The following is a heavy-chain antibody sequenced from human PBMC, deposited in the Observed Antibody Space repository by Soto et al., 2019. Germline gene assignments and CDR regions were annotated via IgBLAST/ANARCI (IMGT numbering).Heavy chain of an antibody. CDR1: GYTFSDYY. CDR2: ISSSSSYT. Sequence: QVQLVESGGGLVKPGGSLRLSCAASGYTFSDYYMSWIRQAPGKGLEWVSYISSSSSYTNYADSVKGRFTISRDNAKNSLYLQMNSLRAEDTAVYYCAARSPGQPGGFSDYWGQGTLVTVSS. CDR3: AARSPGQPGGFSDY. J-gene: IGHJ4*02. V-gene: IGHV3-11*05. D-gene: IGHD3-16*01.